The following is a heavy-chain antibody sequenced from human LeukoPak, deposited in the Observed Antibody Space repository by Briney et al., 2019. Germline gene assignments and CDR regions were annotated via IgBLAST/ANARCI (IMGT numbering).Heavy chain of an antibody. CDR3: VKAAGYFYFDY. CDR1: GFTFSNYA. CDR2: ISDNGGST. Sequence: TGGSLRLSCSASGFTFSNYALHWVRQAPGNGLQYVSTISDNGGSTYYADSVKGRFTISRDNSKNTLYLQMSSLRTEDTAVYYCVKAAGYFYFDYWGQGTLVTVSS. V-gene: IGHV3-64D*06. J-gene: IGHJ4*02. D-gene: IGHD3-22*01.